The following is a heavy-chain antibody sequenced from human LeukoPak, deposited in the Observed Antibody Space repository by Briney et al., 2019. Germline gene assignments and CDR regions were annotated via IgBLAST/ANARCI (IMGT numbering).Heavy chain of an antibody. CDR2: INLNSGGT. CDR1: GYTFTGYY. Sequence: ASVKVSCKASGYTFTGYYMHWVRQAPGQGLEWMGRINLNSGGTNYAQKFQGRVTMTRDTSISTAYMELSRLRSDDTAVYYCARDLGYCSSTSCPKSWYDDYWGQGTLVTVSS. D-gene: IGHD2-2*01. CDR3: ARDLGYCSSTSCPKSWYDDY. J-gene: IGHJ4*02. V-gene: IGHV1-2*06.